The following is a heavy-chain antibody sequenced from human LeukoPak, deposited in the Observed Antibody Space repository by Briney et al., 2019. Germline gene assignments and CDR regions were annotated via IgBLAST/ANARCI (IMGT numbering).Heavy chain of an antibody. D-gene: IGHD3-22*01. V-gene: IGHV1-2*02. J-gene: IGHJ3*02. CDR2: INPNSGGT. CDR3: ARDRRRITMIVVVRSEAFDI. Sequence: GASVKVSCKASGHTFTGYYMHWVRQAPGQGLEWMGWINPNSGGTNYAQKFQGRVTMTRDTSISTAYMELSRLRSDDTAVYYCARDRRRITMIVVVRSEAFDIWGQGTMVTVSS. CDR1: GHTFTGYY.